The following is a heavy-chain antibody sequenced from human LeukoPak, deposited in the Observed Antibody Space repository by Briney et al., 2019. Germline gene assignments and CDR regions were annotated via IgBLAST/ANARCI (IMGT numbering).Heavy chain of an antibody. V-gene: IGHV1-69*04. Sequence: GASVKVSCKASGGTFSSYAISWVRQAPGQGLEWMGRIVPILGIANYAQTFQGRVTITADKSTSTAYMELSSLRSEDTAVYYCARVDTAMVIDYWGQGTLVTVSS. CDR1: GGTFSSYA. CDR2: IVPILGIA. CDR3: ARVDTAMVIDY. D-gene: IGHD5-18*01. J-gene: IGHJ4*02.